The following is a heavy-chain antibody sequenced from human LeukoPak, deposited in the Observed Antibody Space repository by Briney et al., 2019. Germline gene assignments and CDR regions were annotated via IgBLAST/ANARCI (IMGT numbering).Heavy chain of an antibody. D-gene: IGHD3-3*01. CDR3: ARLVTFYDFWSGYYLDYGMDV. CDR1: GGSISSYD. Sequence: PSETLSLTCTVSGGSISSYDWSWIRQPPGKGLEWIGDIYYSGSTNYNPSLKSRVTISLDTSKNQFSLKLSSVTAADTAVYYCARLVTFYDFWSGYYLDYGMDVWGQGTTVTVSS. CDR2: IYYSGST. V-gene: IGHV4-59*08. J-gene: IGHJ6*02.